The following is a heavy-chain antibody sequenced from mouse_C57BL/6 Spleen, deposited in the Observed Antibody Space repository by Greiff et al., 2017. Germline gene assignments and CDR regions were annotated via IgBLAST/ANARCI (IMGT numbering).Heavy chain of an antibody. V-gene: IGHV1-52*01. Sequence: QVQLQQSGAELVRPGSSVKLSCKASGYTFTSYWMHWVKQRPIQGLEWIGNIDPSDSGTHYNQKFKDKATLTVDKSSSTAYMQLSSLTSEDSAVYYCARAGDYDAMDYWGQGTSVTVSS. CDR2: IDPSDSGT. J-gene: IGHJ4*01. CDR1: GYTFTSYW. D-gene: IGHD4-1*01. CDR3: ARAGDYDAMDY.